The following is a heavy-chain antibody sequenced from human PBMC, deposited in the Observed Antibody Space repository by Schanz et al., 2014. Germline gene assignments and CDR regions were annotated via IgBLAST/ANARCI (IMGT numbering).Heavy chain of an antibody. V-gene: IGHV3-74*01. Sequence: EVQLVESGGGLVQPGGSLRLSCAASGFTLSTNVVHWVRQAPGKGLVWVSRISRDGWTTTYADSVRGRFTISRDNSKNTLYLQMNSLRTEDTAVYFCAKSYDTSGYSGFDYWGQGTLVTVSS. CDR1: GFTLSTNV. CDR2: ISRDGWTT. J-gene: IGHJ4*02. D-gene: IGHD3-22*01. CDR3: AKSYDTSGYSGFDY.